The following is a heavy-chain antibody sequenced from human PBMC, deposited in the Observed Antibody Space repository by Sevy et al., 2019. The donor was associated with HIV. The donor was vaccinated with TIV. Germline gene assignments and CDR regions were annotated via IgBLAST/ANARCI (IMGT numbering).Heavy chain of an antibody. J-gene: IGHJ4*02. CDR3: AREGCTKPHDY. D-gene: IGHD2-8*01. Sequence: GGSLRRSCAASGFTFSKYSMSWVRQPLGKGLEWVSTLSFGCGEINYADSVKGRFTISRDNSKSSVYLQMNNLRPEDTAVYYCAREGCTKPHDYWGQGTLVTVSS. CDR2: LSFGCGEI. V-gene: IGHV3-23*01. CDR1: GFTFSKYS.